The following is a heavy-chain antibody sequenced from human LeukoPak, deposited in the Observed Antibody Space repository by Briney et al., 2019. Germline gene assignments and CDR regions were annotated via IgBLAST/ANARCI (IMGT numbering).Heavy chain of an antibody. CDR1: GYTFTDYY. CDR3: ARDSKLLWFGEYFLDY. D-gene: IGHD3-10*01. V-gene: IGHV1-2*02. Sequence: GAPVKVSCKASGYTFTDYYMHWVRQAPGQGLEWMGWINPSTGGTNYAQKFQDRVTMTTDTSISTAYMELSRLRSDDTAVYYCARDSKLLWFGEYFLDYWGQGTLVTVSS. J-gene: IGHJ4*02. CDR2: INPSTGGT.